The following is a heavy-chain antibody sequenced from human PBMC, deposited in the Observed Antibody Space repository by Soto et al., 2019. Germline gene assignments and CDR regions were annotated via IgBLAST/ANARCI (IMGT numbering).Heavy chain of an antibody. CDR3: ARDRGQQLVRGSWFDP. CDR1: GFTVSSNY. CDR2: IYSGGST. Sequence: EVQLVESGGGLVQPGGSLRLSCAASGFTVSSNYMSWVRQAPGKGLEWVSVIYSGGSTYYADSVKGRFTISRHNSKNTLYLQMNSLRAEDTAVHYCARDRGQQLVRGSWFDPWGQGTLVTVSS. V-gene: IGHV3-53*04. J-gene: IGHJ5*02. D-gene: IGHD6-13*01.